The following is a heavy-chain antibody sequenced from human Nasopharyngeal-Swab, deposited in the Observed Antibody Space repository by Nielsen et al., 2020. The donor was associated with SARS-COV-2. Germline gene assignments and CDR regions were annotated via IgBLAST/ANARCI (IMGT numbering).Heavy chain of an antibody. CDR2: IYPGDSDT. D-gene: IGHD6-13*01. Sequence: GGSLRLSCKGSGYSFTSYWIGWVRQMPGKGLEWMGIIYPGDSDTRYSPSFQGRVTISADKSISTAYLQWSSLKASDTAMYYCAKRGIAAAGYYFDYWGQGTLVTVSS. V-gene: IGHV5-51*01. CDR3: AKRGIAAAGYYFDY. J-gene: IGHJ4*02. CDR1: GYSFTSYW.